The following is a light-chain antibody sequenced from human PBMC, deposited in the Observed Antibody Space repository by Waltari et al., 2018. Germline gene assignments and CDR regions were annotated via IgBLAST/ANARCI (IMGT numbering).Light chain of an antibody. J-gene: IGLJ1*01. CDR2: RNS. Sequence: QSVLTQAPSVSGTLGQSVAISCSGATSNVGKNHVYWYQQLPGTAPKLLFYRNSQRPSGVPDRFSASKSDTSASLTISGLRSEDEADYYCITWDDSLGGYYVYGTGTTVTVL. CDR1: TSNVGKNH. CDR3: ITWDDSLGGYYV. V-gene: IGLV1-47*01.